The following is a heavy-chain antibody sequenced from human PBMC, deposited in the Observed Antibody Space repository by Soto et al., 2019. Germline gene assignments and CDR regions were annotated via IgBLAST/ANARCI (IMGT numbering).Heavy chain of an antibody. D-gene: IGHD5-12*01. Sequence: ASVKVSCKASGDTFTSNYMHWVRQAPGQGREWMGIINPSGGSTSYAQKFQGRVTMTRDTSTSTVYMELSSLRSEDTAVYYCARDKVATASEAYYYYGMDVWGQGTTVTVSS. CDR1: GDTFTSNY. J-gene: IGHJ6*02. CDR3: ARDKVATASEAYYYYGMDV. CDR2: INPSGGST. V-gene: IGHV1-46*01.